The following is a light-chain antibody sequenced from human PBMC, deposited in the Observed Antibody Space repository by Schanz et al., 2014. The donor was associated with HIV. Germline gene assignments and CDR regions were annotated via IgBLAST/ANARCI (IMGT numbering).Light chain of an antibody. Sequence: EIVMTQSPATLSVSPGERATLSCRASQSFNSNLAWYQQKPGQAPRLLIYGASSRATGIPDRFSGSGSGTDFTLTISRLEPEDFAAYYCQQYNNWPPYTFGQGTKLEIK. CDR2: GAS. J-gene: IGKJ2*01. V-gene: IGKV3D-15*01. CDR1: QSFNSN. CDR3: QQYNNWPPYT.